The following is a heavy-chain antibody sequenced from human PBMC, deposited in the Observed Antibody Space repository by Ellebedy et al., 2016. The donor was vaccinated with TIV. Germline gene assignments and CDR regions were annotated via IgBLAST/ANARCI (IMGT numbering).Heavy chain of an antibody. Sequence: SVKVSXKVSGYTLTELSMHWVRQAPGQGLEWMGGIIPIFGTANYAQKFQGRVTITADESTSTAYMELSSLRSEDTAVYYCAHPPNIVVVPAANRLPADYHGMDVWGQGTTVTVSS. V-gene: IGHV1-69*13. CDR2: IIPIFGTA. CDR1: GYTLTELS. J-gene: IGHJ6*02. D-gene: IGHD2-2*01. CDR3: AHPPNIVVVPAANRLPADYHGMDV.